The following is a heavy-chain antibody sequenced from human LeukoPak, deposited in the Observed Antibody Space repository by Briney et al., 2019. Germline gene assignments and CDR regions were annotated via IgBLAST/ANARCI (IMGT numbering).Heavy chain of an antibody. CDR2: ISTSSSYI. CDR3: ARGIMTPYYMDV. J-gene: IGHJ6*03. CDR1: GFTFSTYS. Sequence: PGRSLRLSCAASGFTFSTYSMNWVRQAPGKGLEWVSFISTSSSYIYYADSVKGRFTISRDNAKNSLYLQMNSLRAEDTAVYYCARGIMTPYYMDVWGGGTTVTVSS. V-gene: IGHV3-21*01. D-gene: IGHD3-16*01.